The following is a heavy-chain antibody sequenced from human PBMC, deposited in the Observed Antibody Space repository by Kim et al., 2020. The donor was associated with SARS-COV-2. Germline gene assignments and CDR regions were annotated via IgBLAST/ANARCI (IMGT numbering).Heavy chain of an antibody. V-gene: IGHV1-69*13. J-gene: IGHJ5*02. CDR2: IIPIFGTA. CDR1: GGTFSSYA. D-gene: IGHD1-7*01. CDR3: AGGNWNSGVRWFDP. Sequence: SVKVSCKASGGTFSSYAISWVRQAPGQGLEWMGGIIPIFGTANYAQKFQGRVTITADESTSTAYMELSSLRSEDTAVYYCAGGNWNSGVRWFDPWGQGTLVTVSS.